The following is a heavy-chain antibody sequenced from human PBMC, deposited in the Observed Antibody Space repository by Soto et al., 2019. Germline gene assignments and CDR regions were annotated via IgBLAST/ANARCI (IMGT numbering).Heavy chain of an antibody. J-gene: IGHJ5*02. D-gene: IGHD3-22*01. Sequence: ASVKVSCKASGYTFASYGISWVRQAPGQGLEWMGWISAYNGNTNYAQKLQGRVTMTTDTSTSTAYMELRSLRSDDTAVYYCARVKGSGYHDWFDPWGQGTLVTVSS. CDR3: ARVKGSGYHDWFDP. V-gene: IGHV1-18*01. CDR2: ISAYNGNT. CDR1: GYTFASYG.